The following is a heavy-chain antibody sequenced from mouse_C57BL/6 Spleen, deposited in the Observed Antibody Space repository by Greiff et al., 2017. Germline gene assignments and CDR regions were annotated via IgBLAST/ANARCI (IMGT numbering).Heavy chain of an antibody. D-gene: IGHD2-3*01. CDR2: INPSNGGT. CDR3: ASEIYDGYPFDY. V-gene: IGHV1-53*01. CDR1: GYTFTSYW. Sequence: QVQLKQPGTELVKPGASVKLSCKASGYTFTSYWMHWVKQRPGQGLEWIGNINPSNGGTNYNENFKSKATLTVDKYASTAYMQLSSLTSEDSAVYYCASEIYDGYPFDYLGQGTTLTVSS. J-gene: IGHJ2*01.